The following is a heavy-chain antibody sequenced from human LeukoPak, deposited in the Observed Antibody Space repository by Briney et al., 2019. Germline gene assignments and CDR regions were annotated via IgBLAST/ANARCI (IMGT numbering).Heavy chain of an antibody. CDR1: GFTFDDYA. CDR2: ISWNSGSI. CDR3: ASLGSIAVAGTAY. D-gene: IGHD6-19*01. V-gene: IGHV3-9*01. Sequence: GGSLRLSCAASGFTFDDYAMHGVRQAPGKGLEWVSGISWNSGSIGYADSVKGRFTISRDNAKNSLYLQMNSLRAEDTALYYCASLGSIAVAGTAYWGQGTLVTVSS. J-gene: IGHJ4*02.